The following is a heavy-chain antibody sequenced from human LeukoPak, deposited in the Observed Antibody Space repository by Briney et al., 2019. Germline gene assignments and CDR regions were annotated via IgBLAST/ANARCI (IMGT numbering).Heavy chain of an antibody. Sequence: GRSLRLSCAASGFTFSSYSMNWVRQAPGKGLEWVSSISSSSSYIYYADSVKGRFTISRDNAKNSLYLQMNSLRAEDTAVYYCARGLGYSYGYGDYCDYWGQGTLVTVSS. D-gene: IGHD5-18*01. CDR1: GFTFSSYS. CDR3: ARGLGYSYGYGDYCDY. CDR2: ISSSSSYI. J-gene: IGHJ4*02. V-gene: IGHV3-21*01.